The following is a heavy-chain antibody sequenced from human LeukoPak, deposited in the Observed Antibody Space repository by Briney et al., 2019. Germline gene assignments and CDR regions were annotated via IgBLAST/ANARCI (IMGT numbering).Heavy chain of an antibody. V-gene: IGHV1-46*01. CDR3: ARHSLIGTTPFDY. Sequence: ASVKVSCKASGYTFTGYYMHWVRQAPGQGLEWMGVINPSGGTTAYAQQFQGRVTMTRDTSTSTVYMELSSLRSEDTAAYYCARHSLIGTTPFDYWGQGTLVTVSS. J-gene: IGHJ4*02. D-gene: IGHD1-20*01. CDR1: GYTFTGYY. CDR2: INPSGGTT.